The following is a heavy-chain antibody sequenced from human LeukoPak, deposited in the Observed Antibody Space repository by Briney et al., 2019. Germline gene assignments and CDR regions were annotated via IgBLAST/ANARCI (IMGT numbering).Heavy chain of an antibody. J-gene: IGHJ4*02. CDR1: GGSISSGSYY. CDR2: IYTSGST. Sequence: SETLSLTCTVSGGSISSGSYYWSWIRQPAGKGLEWIGRIYTSGSTNYNPSLKSRVTISVDTSKNQFSLKLRSVTAADTAVYYRARVSGGAEDYWGQGTLVTVSS. V-gene: IGHV4-61*02. CDR3: ARVSGGAEDY. D-gene: IGHD1-26*01.